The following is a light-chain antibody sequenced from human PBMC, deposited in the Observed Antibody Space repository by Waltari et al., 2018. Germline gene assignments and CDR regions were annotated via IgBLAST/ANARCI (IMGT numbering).Light chain of an antibody. Sequence: QSVLTQPPSVSGTPGQRVSISCSGNRANLESNPVNWFPPVPGTAPKLLIYSNNQRPSGVPDRFSASKSDTSASLAISGLQSDDEADYYCAAWDASLNGWVFGGGTKLAVL. V-gene: IGLV1-44*01. CDR1: RANLESNP. CDR3: AAWDASLNGWV. CDR2: SNN. J-gene: IGLJ3*02.